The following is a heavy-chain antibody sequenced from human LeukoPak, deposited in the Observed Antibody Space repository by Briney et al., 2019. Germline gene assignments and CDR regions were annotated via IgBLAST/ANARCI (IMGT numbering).Heavy chain of an antibody. Sequence: SETLSLTCTVSGGSISSYYWSWIRQPPGKGLEWIGYIYYSGSTNYNPSLKSRVTISVDTSKNQFSLKLSSVTAADTAVYYCARRGYSYGYPNFDYWGQGTLVTVPS. CDR2: IYYSGST. J-gene: IGHJ4*02. CDR1: GGSISSYY. CDR3: ARRGYSYGYPNFDY. V-gene: IGHV4-59*01. D-gene: IGHD5-18*01.